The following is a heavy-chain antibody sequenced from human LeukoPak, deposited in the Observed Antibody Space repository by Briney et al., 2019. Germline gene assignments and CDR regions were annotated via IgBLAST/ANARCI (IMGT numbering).Heavy chain of an antibody. D-gene: IGHD5-12*01. V-gene: IGHV4-59*01. Sequence: PSETLSLTCTVSGGSISSYYWSWIRQPPGKGLEWIGYIYYSGSTNYNPSLKSRVTISVDTSQNQFYLKLSSVTAADTAVYYCARDGYSGSDALWGQGTLVTVSS. CDR2: IYYSGST. CDR1: GGSISSYY. J-gene: IGHJ4*02. CDR3: ARDGYSGSDAL.